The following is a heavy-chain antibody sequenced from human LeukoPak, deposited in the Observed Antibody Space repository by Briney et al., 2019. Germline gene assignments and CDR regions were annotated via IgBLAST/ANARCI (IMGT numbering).Heavy chain of an antibody. V-gene: IGHV1-8*01. J-gene: IGHJ4*02. D-gene: IGHD1-1*01. Sequence: GASVKVSCKASGYTFTSYDINWVRQATGQGLEWMGWMNLKSGNTGYAQKFQGRVTMTRNTSISTAYMELSSLRSEDTAVYYCARGPPIELSGPYYFDYWGQGTLVTVSS. CDR1: GYTFTSYD. CDR2: MNLKSGNT. CDR3: ARGPPIELSGPYYFDY.